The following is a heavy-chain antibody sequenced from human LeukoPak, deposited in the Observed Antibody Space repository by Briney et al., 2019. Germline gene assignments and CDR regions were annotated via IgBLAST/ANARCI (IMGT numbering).Heavy chain of an antibody. CDR1: GFTFTSSA. V-gene: IGHV1-58*02. CDR3: AASSGYYYAAFDI. D-gene: IGHD3-22*01. Sequence: GASVKVSCKASGFTFTSSAMQWVRQARGQRLEWIGWIVVGSGNTNYAQKFQERVTITRDMSTSTAYMELSSLRSEATAVYYCAASSGYYYAAFDIWGQGTKVTVSS. J-gene: IGHJ3*02. CDR2: IVVGSGNT.